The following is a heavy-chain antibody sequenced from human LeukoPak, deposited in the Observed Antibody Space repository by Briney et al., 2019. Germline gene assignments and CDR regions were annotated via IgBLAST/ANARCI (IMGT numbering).Heavy chain of an antibody. Sequence: GGSLRLSCAASGFTFSSYAMSWVRQAPGKGLEWVSAISGSGGSTYYADSVKGRFTISRDNSKNTLYLQMNSLRDEDTAVYYCARGLARYSSGWFFDYWGQGTLVTVSS. CDR1: GFTFSSYA. D-gene: IGHD6-19*01. V-gene: IGHV3-23*01. CDR2: ISGSGGST. J-gene: IGHJ4*02. CDR3: ARGLARYSSGWFFDY.